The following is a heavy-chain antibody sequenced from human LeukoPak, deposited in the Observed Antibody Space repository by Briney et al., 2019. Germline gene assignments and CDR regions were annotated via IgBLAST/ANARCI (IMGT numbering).Heavy chain of an antibody. CDR1: SYSISSGYY. CDR3: ARRAYYDSSGYYPASGYFDL. D-gene: IGHD3-22*01. J-gene: IGHJ2*01. Sequence: SETLSLTCTVSSYSISSGYYWGWIRQPPGKGLEWIGYIYSNGISSYNPSLRGRGTISIATSKNQFSLRLRSVTAADTAIYYCARRAYYDSSGYYPASGYFDLWGRGTLVTVSS. V-gene: IGHV4-38-2*02. CDR2: IYSNGIS.